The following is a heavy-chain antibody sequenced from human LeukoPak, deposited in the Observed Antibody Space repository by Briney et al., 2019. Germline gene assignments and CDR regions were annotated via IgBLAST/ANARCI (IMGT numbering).Heavy chain of an antibody. CDR1: GGSFSGYY. CDR2: INHSGST. J-gene: IGHJ4*02. V-gene: IGHV4-34*01. D-gene: IGHD3-22*01. CDR3: ARARLLLRFSFDY. Sequence: PSETLSLTCAVYGGSFSGYYWSWIRQPPGKGLEWIGEINHSGSTNYNPSLKSRVTISVDTSKNQFPLKLSSVTAADTAVYYCARARLLLRFSFDYWGQGTLVTVSS.